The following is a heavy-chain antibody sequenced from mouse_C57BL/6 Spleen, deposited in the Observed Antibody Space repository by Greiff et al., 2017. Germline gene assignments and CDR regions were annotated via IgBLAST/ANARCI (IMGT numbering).Heavy chain of an antibody. CDR3: ARQGGYDV. J-gene: IGHJ1*03. CDR1: GFTFSSYT. D-gene: IGHD2-2*01. Sequence: DVMLVESGGGLVKPGGSLKLSCAASGFTFSSYTMSWVRQTPEKRLEWVATISGGGGNTYYPDSVKGRFTISRDTAKSTLYLQMSSLRSEDTALYDCARQGGYDVWGTGTTVTVSS. CDR2: ISGGGGNT. V-gene: IGHV5-9*01.